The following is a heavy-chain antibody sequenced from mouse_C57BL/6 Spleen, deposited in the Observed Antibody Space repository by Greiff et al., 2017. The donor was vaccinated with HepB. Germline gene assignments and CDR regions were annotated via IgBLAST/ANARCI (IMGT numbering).Heavy chain of an antibody. V-gene: IGHV1-50*01. CDR2: IDPSDSYT. CDR1: GYTFTSYW. CDR3: ARHGSPY. D-gene: IGHD1-1*01. J-gene: IGHJ2*01. Sequence: QVQLQQPGAELVKPGASVKLSCMASGYTFTSYWMQWVKQRPGQGLEWIGEIDPSDSYTNYNQKFKGKATLTVDTSSSTAYMQLSSLTSEDSAVYYCARHGSPYWGQGTTLTVSS.